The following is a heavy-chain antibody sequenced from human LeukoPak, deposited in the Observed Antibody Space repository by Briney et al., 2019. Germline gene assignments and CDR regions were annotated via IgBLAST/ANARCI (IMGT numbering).Heavy chain of an antibody. V-gene: IGHV3-48*01. CDR3: ARDFHRRVYDSSGYSPY. D-gene: IGHD3-22*01. CDR1: GFTFSSYS. J-gene: IGHJ4*02. CDR2: ISSSSSTI. Sequence: GGALRLSCAASGFTFSSYSMNWVPQAPGKGVECVSYISSSSSTIYYADSVKGRFTISRDNAKNSLYLQMNSLRAEDTAVYYCARDFHRRVYDSSGYSPYWGQGTLVTVSS.